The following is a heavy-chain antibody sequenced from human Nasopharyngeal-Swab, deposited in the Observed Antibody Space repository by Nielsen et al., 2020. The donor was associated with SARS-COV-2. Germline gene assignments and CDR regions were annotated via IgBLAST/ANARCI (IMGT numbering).Heavy chain of an antibody. D-gene: IGHD1-26*01. CDR3: AKGSLWELLDY. J-gene: IGHJ4*02. CDR2: ISGSGGST. CDR1: GFTFSSYA. Sequence: GESLKISCAASGFTFSSYAMSWVRQAPGKGLEWVSAISGSGGSTYYADSVKGRFTISRDNSKNTLYLQMNSLRAEDTAVYYCAKGSLWELLDYWGQGTLATVSS. V-gene: IGHV3-23*01.